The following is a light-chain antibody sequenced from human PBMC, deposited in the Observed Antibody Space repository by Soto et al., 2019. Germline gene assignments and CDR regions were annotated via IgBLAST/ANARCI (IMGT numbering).Light chain of an antibody. CDR1: QSVSIY. Sequence: EIVLTQFPATLSLSPGERATLSCRASQSVSIYLAWFQQKPGQAPRLLIYDASNRATGIPARFSGSGSGTDFTLTITSLEPEDFAVYYCQQYNNWPGTFGQGTKVEIK. CDR3: QQYNNWPGT. CDR2: DAS. V-gene: IGKV3-11*01. J-gene: IGKJ1*01.